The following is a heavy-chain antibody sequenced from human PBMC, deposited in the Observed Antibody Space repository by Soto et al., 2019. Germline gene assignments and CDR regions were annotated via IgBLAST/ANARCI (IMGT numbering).Heavy chain of an antibody. Sequence: EVQLLESGGGVVQPGGSLRLSCAASGFTYRSYAMSWVRQAPGKGLEWVSVISGSGGSTYYADSVKGRFTISRDNSKNTLYLQMNSLRAEDTAIYNCAKDRDSSCWYKVAFDIWGQGTMVTVSS. CDR1: GFTYRSYA. CDR3: AKDRDSSCWYKVAFDI. CDR2: ISGSGGST. D-gene: IGHD6-19*01. J-gene: IGHJ3*02. V-gene: IGHV3-23*01.